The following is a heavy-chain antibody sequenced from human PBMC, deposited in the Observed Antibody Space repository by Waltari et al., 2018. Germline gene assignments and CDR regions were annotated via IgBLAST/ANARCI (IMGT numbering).Heavy chain of an antibody. CDR3: VRDLGGSGNSWFDA. J-gene: IGHJ5*02. V-gene: IGHV4-38-2*02. Sequence: QVQLQESGPGLARPSETLSLTCVVSSYSIRSGYFWGWIRQPPGKGLEGIGGISHSGKTYYNPSLQGRLSLSVDTSKNQVALKVTSVTAADTAIYYCVRDLGGSGNSWFDAWGQGTLVTVSS. D-gene: IGHD3-10*01. CDR2: ISHSGKT. CDR1: SYSIRSGYF.